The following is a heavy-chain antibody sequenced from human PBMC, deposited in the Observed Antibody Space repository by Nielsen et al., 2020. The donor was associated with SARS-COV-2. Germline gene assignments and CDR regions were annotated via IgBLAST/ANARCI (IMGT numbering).Heavy chain of an antibody. CDR2: INTITWNP. V-gene: IGHV7-4-1*02. J-gene: IGHJ5*02. Sequence: ASVKVSCKASGYSFTTYAMNWVRQAPGQRLEWMGWINTITWNPTYAQGFIGRYVFSLDTSVSTAYLQINDLEAADTAVYYCARESELRGLDPWGQGTLVTVSS. CDR3: ARESELRGLDP. CDR1: GYSFTTYA. D-gene: IGHD5-24*01.